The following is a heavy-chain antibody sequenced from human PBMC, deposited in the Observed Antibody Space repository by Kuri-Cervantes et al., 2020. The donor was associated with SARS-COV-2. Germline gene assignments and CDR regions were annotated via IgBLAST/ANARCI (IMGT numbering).Heavy chain of an antibody. D-gene: IGHD3-22*01. Sequence: GESLKISCAASGFTFSSYEMNWVRQAPGKGLEWVSAISGSGGSTYYADSVKGRFTISRDNSKNTLYLQMNSLRAEDTAVYYCAKDFGTYYDSSGYLKYWGQGTLVTVSS. V-gene: IGHV3-23*01. CDR3: AKDFGTYYDSSGYLKY. CDR2: ISGSGGST. CDR1: GFTFSSYE. J-gene: IGHJ1*01.